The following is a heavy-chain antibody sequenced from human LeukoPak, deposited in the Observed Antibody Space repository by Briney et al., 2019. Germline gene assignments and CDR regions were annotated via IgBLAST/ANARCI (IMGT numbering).Heavy chain of an antibody. D-gene: IGHD3-10*01. Sequence: ASVKVSCRASGYTFTSYDINWVRQATGQGLEWMGWMNPNSGNTGYAQKFQGRVTMIRNTSISTAYMELSSLRSEDTAVYYCASRLYYGSGRRYYYYGMDVWGQGTTVTVSS. J-gene: IGHJ6*02. CDR1: GYTFTSYD. CDR2: MNPNSGNT. CDR3: ASRLYYGSGRRYYYYGMDV. V-gene: IGHV1-8*01.